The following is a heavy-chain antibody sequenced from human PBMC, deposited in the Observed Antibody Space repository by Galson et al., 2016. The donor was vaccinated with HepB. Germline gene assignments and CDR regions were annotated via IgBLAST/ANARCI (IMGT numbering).Heavy chain of an antibody. CDR1: GFIFINYG. V-gene: IGHV3-23*01. CDR3: AKGSYSSGSAVNWFDP. CDR2: ISGAGGRT. J-gene: IGHJ5*02. D-gene: IGHD6-19*01. Sequence: SLRLSCAASGFIFINYGMSWVRQAPGKGLEWVSNISGAGGRTKYADSVEGRFTISRDNSKNTLYLQMNSLRVEDTALYYCAKGSYSSGSAVNWFDPWGQGTLVTVSS.